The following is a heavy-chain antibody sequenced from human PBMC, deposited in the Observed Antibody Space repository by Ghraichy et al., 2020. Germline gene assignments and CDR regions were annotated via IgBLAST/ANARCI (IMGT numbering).Heavy chain of an antibody. J-gene: IGHJ4*02. Sequence: ASVKVSCKASGYTFTGYYMHWVRQAPGQGLEWMGWINPNSGGTNYAQKFQGRVTMTRDTSISTAYMELRRLRSDDTAVYYCARDVMGATHFDSWGQGTLVTVSS. CDR1: GYTFTGYY. V-gene: IGHV1-2*02. CDR2: INPNSGGT. CDR3: ARDVMGATHFDS. D-gene: IGHD1-26*01.